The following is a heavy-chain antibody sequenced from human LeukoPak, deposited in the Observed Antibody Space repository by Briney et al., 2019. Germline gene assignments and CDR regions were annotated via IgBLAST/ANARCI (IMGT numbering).Heavy chain of an antibody. Sequence: SETLSLTCTVSGGSVSSYYWSWVRQTPGQGLEWIGYVYYGGTTSYSPSPKSRVTMSIDRSKNEFSLTLFSVTAADTANYYCARDWTGGSCYPPSDGFYIWGQGTKVTVSS. CDR1: GGSVSSYY. V-gene: IGHV4-59*02. J-gene: IGHJ3*02. CDR3: ARDWTGGSCYPPSDGFYI. CDR2: VYYGGTT. D-gene: IGHD2-15*01.